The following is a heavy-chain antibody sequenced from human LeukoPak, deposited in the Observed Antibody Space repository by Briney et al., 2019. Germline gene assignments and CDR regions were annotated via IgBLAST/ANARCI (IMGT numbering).Heavy chain of an antibody. D-gene: IGHD3-9*01. CDR1: GFTFSSYG. CDR2: ISGSGGST. CDR3: AKDDKAGYLPHYFDY. J-gene: IGHJ4*02. V-gene: IGHV3-23*01. Sequence: SGGSLRLSCAASGFTFSSYGMSWVRQAPGKGLEWVSAISGSGGSTYYADSVKGRFTISRDNSKNTLYLQMNSLRAEDTAVYYCAKDDKAGYLPHYFDYWGQGTLVTVSS.